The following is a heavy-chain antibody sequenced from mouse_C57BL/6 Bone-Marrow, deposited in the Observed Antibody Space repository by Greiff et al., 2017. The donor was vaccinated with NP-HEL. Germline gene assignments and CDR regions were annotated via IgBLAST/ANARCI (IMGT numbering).Heavy chain of an antibody. J-gene: IGHJ1*03. CDR1: GFSLTSYA. CDR3: ARSPITTVVAPSYWYFDV. CDR2: IWTGGGT. Sequence: VQVVESGPGLVAPSQSLSITCTVSGFSLTSYAISWVRQPPGKGLEWLGVIWTGGGTNYNSALKSRLSISKDNSKSQVFLKMNSLQTDDTARYYCARSPITTVVAPSYWYFDVWGTGTTVTVSS. V-gene: IGHV2-9-1*01. D-gene: IGHD1-1*01.